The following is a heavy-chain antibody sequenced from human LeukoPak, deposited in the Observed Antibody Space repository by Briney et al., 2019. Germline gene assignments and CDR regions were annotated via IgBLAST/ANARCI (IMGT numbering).Heavy chain of an antibody. J-gene: IGHJ4*02. D-gene: IGHD3-3*01. CDR1: GFTFSSYS. CDR2: INSSSSYI. CDR3: ARNLATLTIFGVPKSHYFDY. V-gene: IGHV3-21*01. Sequence: PGGSLRLSCAASGFTFSSYSMNWVRQAPGKGLEWVSSINSSSSYIYYADSVKGRFTISRDNAKNSLYLRMNSLRAEDTAVYYCARNLATLTIFGVPKSHYFDYWGQGTLVTVSS.